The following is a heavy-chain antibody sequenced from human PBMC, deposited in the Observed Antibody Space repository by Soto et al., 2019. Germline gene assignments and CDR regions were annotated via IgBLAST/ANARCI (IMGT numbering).Heavy chain of an antibody. CDR3: AKGYSGYDRKDYYYYGMDV. V-gene: IGHV3-43D*04. Sequence: LRLSCAAPGFTFDDYAMHWVRQAPGKGLEWVSLISWDGGSTYYADSVKGRFTISRDNSKNSLYLQMNSLRAEDTALYYCAKGYSGYDRKDYYYYGMDVWGQGTTVTVSS. D-gene: IGHD5-12*01. J-gene: IGHJ6*02. CDR2: ISWDGGST. CDR1: GFTFDDYA.